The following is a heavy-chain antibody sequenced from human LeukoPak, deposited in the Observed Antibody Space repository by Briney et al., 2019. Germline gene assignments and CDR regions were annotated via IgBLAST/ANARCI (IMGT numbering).Heavy chain of an antibody. CDR2: IKQDGSEK. CDR3: ARDGGIVVVPAAPNDAFDI. CDR1: GFAFSSYW. V-gene: IGHV3-7*01. D-gene: IGHD2-2*01. J-gene: IGHJ3*02. Sequence: GGSLRLSCAASGFAFSSYWMSWVRQAPGKGLEWVANIKQDGSEKYYVDSVKGRFTISRDNAKNSLYLQMNSLRAEDTAVYYCARDGGIVVVPAAPNDAFDIWGQGTMVTVSS.